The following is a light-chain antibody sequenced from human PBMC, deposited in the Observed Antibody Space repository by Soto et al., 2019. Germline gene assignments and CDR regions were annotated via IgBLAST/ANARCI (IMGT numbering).Light chain of an antibody. Sequence: EVVMTQSPATLSVSPGERATLSCRASQSVSSNLAWYQQKHGQAPRLLIYGASTRATGIPARFSGSGSGTEFTLTISSLQSEDFAVYYCQQYDNWPPITFGQGIRLEIK. J-gene: IGKJ5*01. CDR2: GAS. V-gene: IGKV3-15*01. CDR3: QQYDNWPPIT. CDR1: QSVSSN.